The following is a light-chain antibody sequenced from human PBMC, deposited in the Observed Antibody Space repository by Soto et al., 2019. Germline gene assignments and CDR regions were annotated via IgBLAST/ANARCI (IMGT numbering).Light chain of an antibody. Sequence: QSALTQPPSASGSPGQSVTISCTGTSGDIGGYDYVSWYQQHPGKAPKLMIYEVTKRPLGVPDRFSGSKSGNTASPTVSGLQAEDEADYYCSSYAGSINPYVFGTGTKLTVL. CDR2: EVT. J-gene: IGLJ1*01. CDR1: SGDIGGYDY. V-gene: IGLV2-8*01. CDR3: SSYAGSINPYV.